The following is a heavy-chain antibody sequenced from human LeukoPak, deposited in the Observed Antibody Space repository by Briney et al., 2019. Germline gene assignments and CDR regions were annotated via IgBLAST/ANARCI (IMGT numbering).Heavy chain of an antibody. CDR2: ISTSGSTI. V-gene: IGHV3-11*04. CDR3: ASQQDYGNYYFDH. J-gene: IGHJ4*02. D-gene: IGHD4-11*01. CDR1: GFTFSDYY. Sequence: GGSLRLSCAASGFTFSDYYMSWIRQAPGKGLEWVSYISTSGSTIYYADSVKGRFAISRDNAKNSLYLQMNSLRAEDTAVYYCASQQDYGNYYFDHWGQGTPVTVSS.